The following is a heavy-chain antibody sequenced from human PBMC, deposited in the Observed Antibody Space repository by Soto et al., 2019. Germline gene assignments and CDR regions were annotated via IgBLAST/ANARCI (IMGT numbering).Heavy chain of an antibody. D-gene: IGHD3-16*01. V-gene: IGHV3-30*18. J-gene: IGHJ6*03. CDR1: GFSFSSYD. Sequence: QVQLVESGGGVVQPGRSLRLSCVGSGFSFSSYDMNWVRQAPGTGLEWVALMSYDGSKKYYRDSVRGRVTISRDNSKNTLYLQMDHLRPEDTAIYYCAKDLKPGSRWSLGGVEHCMDVWGRGTTVSVSS. CDR2: MSYDGSKK. CDR3: AKDLKPGSRWSLGGVEHCMDV.